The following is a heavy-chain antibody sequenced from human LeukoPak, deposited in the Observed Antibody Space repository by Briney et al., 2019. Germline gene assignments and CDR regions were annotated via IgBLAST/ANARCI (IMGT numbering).Heavy chain of an antibody. J-gene: IGHJ4*02. Sequence: PSETLSLTCSVSGGSISSSYYYWSWIRQPAGKGLEWIGRTYTSGSTNYNPSLKSRVTISVDTSKNQFSLKLSSVTAADTAVYYCAGRDGYSYFDYWGQGTLVTVSS. CDR3: AGRDGYSYFDY. V-gene: IGHV4-61*02. CDR1: GGSISSSYYY. CDR2: TYTSGST. D-gene: IGHD5-24*01.